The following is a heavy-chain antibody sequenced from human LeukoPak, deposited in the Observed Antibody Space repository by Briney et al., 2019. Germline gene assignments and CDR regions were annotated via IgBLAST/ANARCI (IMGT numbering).Heavy chain of an antibody. CDR2: INHSEST. CDR1: GGSFSGYY. Sequence: SETLSLTCAVYGGSFSGYYWSWIRQPPGKGLEWIGEINHSESTNYNPSLKSRVTISVDTSKNQFSLKLSSVTAADTAVYYCASNWFDPWGQGTLVTVSS. J-gene: IGHJ5*02. CDR3: ASNWFDP. V-gene: IGHV4-34*01.